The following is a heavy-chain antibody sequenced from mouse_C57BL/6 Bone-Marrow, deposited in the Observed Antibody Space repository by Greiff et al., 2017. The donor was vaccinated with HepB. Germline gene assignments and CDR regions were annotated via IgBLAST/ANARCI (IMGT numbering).Heavy chain of an antibody. D-gene: IGHD4-1*01. V-gene: IGHV1-64*01. CDR1: GYTFTSYW. Sequence: QVQLQQPGAELVKPGASVKLSCKASGYTFTSYWMHWVKQRPGQGLEWIGMIHPNSGSTNYNEKFKSKATLTVDKSSSTAYMQLSSLTSEDTAVYYGARGGFALGGYCDVWGTGTTVTVAS. J-gene: IGHJ1*03. CDR3: ARGGFALGGYCDV. CDR2: IHPNSGST.